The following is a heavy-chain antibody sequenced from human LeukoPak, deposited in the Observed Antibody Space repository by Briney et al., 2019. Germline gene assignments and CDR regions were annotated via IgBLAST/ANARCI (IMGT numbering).Heavy chain of an antibody. CDR1: GFTFSTYA. CDR2: ISGSGGIT. D-gene: IGHD6-13*01. J-gene: IGHJ4*02. Sequence: GGSLQLSCAASGFTFSTYAMTWVRQSPGNGLEWVSAISGSGGITYYADSVKGRFTISRDNAKNSLYLQMNSLRAEDTAVYYCARLDSSWYGRDYWGQGTLVTVSS. V-gene: IGHV3-23*01. CDR3: ARLDSSWYGRDY.